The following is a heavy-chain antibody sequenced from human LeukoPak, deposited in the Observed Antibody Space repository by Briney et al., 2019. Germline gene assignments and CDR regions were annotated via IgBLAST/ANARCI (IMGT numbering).Heavy chain of an antibody. J-gene: IGHJ4*02. Sequence: GGSLRLSCAASGFTFSSYWVSWVRQAPGKGLEWVANIKQDGSEKYYVDSVKGRFTISRDNAKNSLYLQMNSLRAEDTAVYYCARDYGGYWGQGTLVTVSS. D-gene: IGHD3-10*01. CDR1: GFTFSSYW. CDR2: IKQDGSEK. V-gene: IGHV3-7*01. CDR3: ARDYGGY.